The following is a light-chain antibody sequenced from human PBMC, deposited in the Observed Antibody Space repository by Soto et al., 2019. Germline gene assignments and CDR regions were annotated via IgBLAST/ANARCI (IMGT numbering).Light chain of an antibody. J-gene: IGLJ1*01. CDR2: DVS. Sequence: QSALTQPASVSGSPGQSITISRTGTSSDVGGYNYVSWYQQHPGKAPKLMIYDVSNRPSGVSNRFSGSKSGNTASLTISGLHAEDEADYYCSSYTSSSTYVFGIGTKVTVL. V-gene: IGLV2-14*01. CDR1: SSDVGGYNY. CDR3: SSYTSSSTYV.